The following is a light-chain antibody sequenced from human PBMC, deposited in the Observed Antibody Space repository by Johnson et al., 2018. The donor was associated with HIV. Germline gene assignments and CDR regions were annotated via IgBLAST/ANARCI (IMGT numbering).Light chain of an antibody. CDR3: GTWDSSLTSYV. V-gene: IGLV1-51*01. CDR2: DNN. J-gene: IGLJ1*01. Sequence: QSVLTQPPSVSAAPGQKVTISCSGTSSNIGNNYVSWYQQFPGTAPKLVIYDNNNRPSGIPDRFSGSKSGPSATLGITGLQTGDEADYYCGTWDSSLTSYVFGAGTKVTVL. CDR1: SSNIGNNY.